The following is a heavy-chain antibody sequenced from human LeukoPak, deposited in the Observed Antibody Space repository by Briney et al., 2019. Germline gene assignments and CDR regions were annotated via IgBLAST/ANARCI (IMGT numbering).Heavy chain of an antibody. CDR1: GYTFTSYY. CDR3: AGRGPYGDFDY. D-gene: IGHD4-17*01. V-gene: IGHV1-46*01. J-gene: IGHJ4*02. Sequence: GASVKVSCKASGYTFTSYYMHWVRQAPGQGLEWMGIINPSGGSTSYAQKFQGRVTMTRDTSTSTAYMELSSLRSEDTAVYYCAGRGPYGDFDYWGQGTLVTVSS. CDR2: INPSGGST.